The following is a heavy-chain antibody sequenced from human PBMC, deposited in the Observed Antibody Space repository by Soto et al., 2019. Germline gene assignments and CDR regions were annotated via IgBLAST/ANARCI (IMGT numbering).Heavy chain of an antibody. CDR3: ARDKNLVPAARGGYYYYYGMDV. J-gene: IGHJ6*02. V-gene: IGHV4-39*02. CDR1: GGSISSSSYY. D-gene: IGHD2-2*01. Sequence: PSETLSLTCTVSGGSISSSSYYWGWIRQPPGKGLEWIGSIFYSGSTYYNPSLKSRVTISVDTSKNQFSLKLSSVTAADTAVYYCARDKNLVPAARGGYYYYYGMDVWGQGTTVTVSS. CDR2: IFYSGST.